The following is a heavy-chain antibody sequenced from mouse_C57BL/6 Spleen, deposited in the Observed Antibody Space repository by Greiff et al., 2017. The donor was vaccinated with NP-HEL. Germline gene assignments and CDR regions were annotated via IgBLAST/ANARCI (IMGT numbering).Heavy chain of an antibody. CDR1: GYTFTDYE. D-gene: IGHD1-1*01. Sequence: VHLVESGAELVRPGASVTLSCKASGYTFTDYEMHWVKQTPVHGLEWIGAIDPETGGTAYNQKFKGKAILTADKSSSTAYMELRSLTSEDSAVYYCTRYYYGSSTPLDYWGQGTTLTVSS. CDR2: IDPETGGT. J-gene: IGHJ2*01. V-gene: IGHV1-15*01. CDR3: TRYYYGSSTPLDY.